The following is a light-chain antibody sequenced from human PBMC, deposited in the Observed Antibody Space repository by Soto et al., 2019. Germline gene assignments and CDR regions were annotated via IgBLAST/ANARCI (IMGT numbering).Light chain of an antibody. CDR1: QSVLYSSNNKNH. J-gene: IGKJ1*01. CDR2: WAS. Sequence: DIVMTQSPDSLAVSLGERATINCKSSQSVLYSSNNKNHLAWYQQKPGQPPKLLIYWASTRESGVPDRCSGSGSGTDFTLTISSLQAEDVAVYYCQQYYSVPWTFGQGTKVEIK. CDR3: QQYYSVPWT. V-gene: IGKV4-1*01.